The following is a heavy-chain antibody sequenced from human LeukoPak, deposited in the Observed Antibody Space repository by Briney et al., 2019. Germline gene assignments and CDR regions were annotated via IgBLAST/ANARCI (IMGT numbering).Heavy chain of an antibody. V-gene: IGHV1-69*13. Sequence: SVKVSCKASGGTFSSYAISWVRQAPGQGLEWMGRIIPIFGTANYAQKFQGRVTITADESTSTAYMELSSLRSEDTAVYYCATPGRGVRDIVVVVAAHGAFDIWGQGTMVTVSS. D-gene: IGHD2-15*01. CDR2: IIPIFGTA. J-gene: IGHJ3*02. CDR1: GGTFSSYA. CDR3: ATPGRGVRDIVVVVAAHGAFDI.